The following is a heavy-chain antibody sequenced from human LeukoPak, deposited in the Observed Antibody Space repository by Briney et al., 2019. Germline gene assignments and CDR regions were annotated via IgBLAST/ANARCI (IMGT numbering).Heavy chain of an antibody. CDR2: IYSGGST. CDR3: AREYGGKAYDY. V-gene: IGHV3-53*01. CDR1: GFSVSSNH. Sequence: GGSLRLSCAASGFSVSSNHMSWVRQAPGKGLEWVPVIYSGGSTYYADSVKGRFTISRDNSKNTLYLQMNSLRAEDTAVYYCAREYGGKAYDYWGQGTLVTVSS. J-gene: IGHJ4*02. D-gene: IGHD4-23*01.